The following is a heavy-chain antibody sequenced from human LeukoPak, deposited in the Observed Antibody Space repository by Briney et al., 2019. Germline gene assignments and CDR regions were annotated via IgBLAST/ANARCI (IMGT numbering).Heavy chain of an antibody. CDR3: ARDRYSSSRYYYYYYMDV. V-gene: IGHV3-66*02. J-gene: IGHJ6*03. CDR2: IYSGGST. D-gene: IGHD6-13*01. Sequence: PGGSLTLSCTASGFTVSSNYMSWVRQAPGKGLEWVGVIYSGGSTYYADSVKRRFTISRDNSKNTLYLQMNSLKAEDTAVYYCARDRYSSSRYYYYYYMDVWGKGTTVTVSS. CDR1: GFTVSSNY.